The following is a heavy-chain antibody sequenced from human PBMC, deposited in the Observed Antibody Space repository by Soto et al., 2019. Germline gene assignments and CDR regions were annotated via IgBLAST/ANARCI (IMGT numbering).Heavy chain of an antibody. Sequence: PSETLSLSCIFSGYYISSRKWRDSARQAPGRGLEWIGDIYHSGATNYNPSLKSRLTMSVDKSKNEFALKLVSVTAADTAIYFCARDKSTMEGYNQFASWGPGTLVTVSS. CDR2: IYHSGAT. CDR1: GYYISSRKW. J-gene: IGHJ1*01. CDR3: ARDKSTMEGYNQFAS. D-gene: IGHD5-12*01. V-gene: IGHV4-4*02.